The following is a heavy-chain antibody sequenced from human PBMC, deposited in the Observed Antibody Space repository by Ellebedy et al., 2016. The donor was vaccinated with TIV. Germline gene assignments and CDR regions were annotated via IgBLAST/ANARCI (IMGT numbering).Heavy chain of an antibody. Sequence: GESLKISCAASGFTFSRYWMHWVRQAPGKGLVWVSRIKSDGTGISYADSVKGRFTISRDNAKNTLYLQMNSLRAEDTAVYYCARGYTFGFVLWGRGTLVTVSS. D-gene: IGHD5-18*01. J-gene: IGHJ2*01. CDR2: IKSDGTGI. CDR3: ARGYTFGFVL. CDR1: GFTFSRYW. V-gene: IGHV3-74*01.